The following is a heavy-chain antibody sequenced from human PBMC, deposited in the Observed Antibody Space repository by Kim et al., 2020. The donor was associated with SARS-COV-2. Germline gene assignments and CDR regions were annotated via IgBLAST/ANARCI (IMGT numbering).Heavy chain of an antibody. CDR2: ICSDGRT. D-gene: IGHD3-22*01. J-gene: IGHJ2*01. Sequence: GGSLRLSCAPSGFSVRNTYLSWVRQAPGKGLEWVSLICSDGRTFYADSVKGRFTVSKDNSKDTLYLQMNSLGAEDTAVSFCARAGYYDSSGHYF. CDR3: ARAGYYDSSGHYF. V-gene: IGHV3-66*01. CDR1: GFSVRNTY.